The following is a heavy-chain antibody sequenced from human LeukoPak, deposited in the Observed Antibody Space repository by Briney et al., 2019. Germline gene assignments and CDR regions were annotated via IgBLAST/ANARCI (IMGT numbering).Heavy chain of an antibody. V-gene: IGHV4-59*01. CDR2: IYYSGST. CDR3: ARGPPYWDDFWNGYYTV. CDR1: GGSISSYY. Sequence: SETLSLTCTVSGGSISSYYWSWIRQPPGKGLEWIGYIYYSGSTNYNPSLKSRVTISVDTSKNQFSLKLSSVTAADTAVYYCARGPPYWDDFWNGYYTVWGQGTLVTVSS. D-gene: IGHD3-3*01. J-gene: IGHJ4*02.